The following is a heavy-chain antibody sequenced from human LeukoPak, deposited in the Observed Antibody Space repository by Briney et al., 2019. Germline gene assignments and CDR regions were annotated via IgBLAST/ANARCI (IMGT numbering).Heavy chain of an antibody. D-gene: IGHD1-26*01. CDR1: GFTFSSYW. Sequence: GGSLRLSCAASGFTFSSYWMHWVRQAPGKGLVWVSRINSDGSSTSYADSVKGRFTISRDNAKNTLYLQMNSLRAEDTAVYYCARDLLGNSGSYLRHPNGPPFDYWGQGTLVTVSS. V-gene: IGHV3-74*01. J-gene: IGHJ4*02. CDR3: ARDLLGNSGSYLRHPNGPPFDY. CDR2: INSDGSST.